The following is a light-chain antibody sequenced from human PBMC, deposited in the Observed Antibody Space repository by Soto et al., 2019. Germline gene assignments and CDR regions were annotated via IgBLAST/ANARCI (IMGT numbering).Light chain of an antibody. CDR1: QRVSSD. CDR2: GAS. Sequence: EIVMTQSPAPLSVSPGERATLSCRASQRVSSDLAWFQQKPGQAPRLLIYGASTRATGISARFSGSGSGTDFTLTISSLQSEDFEDYYCQQYNNWPFTFGPGTKVEIK. CDR3: QQYNNWPFT. J-gene: IGKJ3*01. V-gene: IGKV3-15*01.